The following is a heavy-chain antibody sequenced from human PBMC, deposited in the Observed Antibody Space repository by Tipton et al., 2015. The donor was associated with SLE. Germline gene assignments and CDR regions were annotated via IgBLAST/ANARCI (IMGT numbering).Heavy chain of an antibody. Sequence: TLSLTCAVYGGSIRSAGYSWSWIRQPPGKGLEWIGYIYQSGNTYYNPSLKSRVTISVDRSKNQFSLKLSSVTAADTAVYFCWGYYNYGMDVWGQGTTVTVSS. J-gene: IGHJ6*02. CDR2: IYQSGNT. CDR1: GGSIRSAGYS. D-gene: IGHD3-16*01. V-gene: IGHV4-30-2*01. CDR3: WGYYNYGMDV.